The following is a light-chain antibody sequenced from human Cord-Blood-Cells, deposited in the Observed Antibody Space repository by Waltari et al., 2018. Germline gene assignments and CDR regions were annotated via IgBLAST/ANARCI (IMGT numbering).Light chain of an antibody. CDR1: QSVSSY. J-gene: IGKJ2*01. V-gene: IGKV3-11*01. CDR3: QQRSNWPPYT. CDR2: DAS. Sequence: EIVLTQSPATLSLSPGERATLSCRASQSVSSYLAWYQQKPGQAPRPLIYDASNRAPGIPARFSGSGSGKDFTLTISSLEPEDFAVYYCQQRSNWPPYTFGQGTKLEIK.